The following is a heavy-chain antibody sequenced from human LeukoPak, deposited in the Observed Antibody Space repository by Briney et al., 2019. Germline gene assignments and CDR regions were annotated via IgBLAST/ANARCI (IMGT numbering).Heavy chain of an antibody. Sequence: PGGSLRLSCAASGFSFGNYWMRWVRQAPGKGLEWVATIKGDGNKKDYVDSVRGRFTVSIDNAKNSLYLQMSSLRVEDTAIYYCESTTGPWGQGTLVTVSS. CDR3: ESTTGP. V-gene: IGHV3-7*01. J-gene: IGHJ5*02. CDR2: IKGDGNKK. CDR1: GFSFGNYW. D-gene: IGHD1-7*01.